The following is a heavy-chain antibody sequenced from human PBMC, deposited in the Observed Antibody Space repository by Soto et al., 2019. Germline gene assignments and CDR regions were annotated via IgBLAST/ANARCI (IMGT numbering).Heavy chain of an antibody. D-gene: IGHD6-19*01. J-gene: IGHJ4*02. Sequence: ASVNVSCKTSGYPFTSYGINWVRQAPGQGPEWMGWISAYDDKTIYSQKFQGRVTLTADTSTTTAYMELRGLGSDDTAVYYCARDRLIAVTGLLRNWGQGTLVTVSS. V-gene: IGHV1-18*01. CDR3: ARDRLIAVTGLLRN. CDR1: GYPFTSYG. CDR2: ISAYDDKT.